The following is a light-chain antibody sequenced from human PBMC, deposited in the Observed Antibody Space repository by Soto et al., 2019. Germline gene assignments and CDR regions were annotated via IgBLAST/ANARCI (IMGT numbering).Light chain of an antibody. J-gene: IGKJ1*01. CDR1: QNVGIN. Sequence: EIVMTQSPGSLSVSPGERATLSCGASQNVGINLAWYQQKAGRAPRLLFYGASTRATGIPARFSGSGSGKEFTLTISSLQSEDFAVYYCQQYNNWPPWTFGQGTKVDIK. CDR2: GAS. CDR3: QQYNNWPPWT. V-gene: IGKV3-15*01.